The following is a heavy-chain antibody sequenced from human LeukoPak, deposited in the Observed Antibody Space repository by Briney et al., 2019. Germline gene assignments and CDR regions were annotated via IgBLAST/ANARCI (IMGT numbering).Heavy chain of an antibody. D-gene: IGHD6-6*01. CDR3: ARHFAYSSSSYFDY. Sequence: SETLSLTCSVSGGSVSNHYWSWIRQPPGKGLEWIGYVYYTGSTNYNPSLKSRVTMFEDKSKNQFSLRLYSVTVADTAVYYCARHFAYSSSSYFDYWGQGSLVTVSS. CDR1: GGSVSNHY. V-gene: IGHV4-59*08. CDR2: VYYTGST. J-gene: IGHJ4*02.